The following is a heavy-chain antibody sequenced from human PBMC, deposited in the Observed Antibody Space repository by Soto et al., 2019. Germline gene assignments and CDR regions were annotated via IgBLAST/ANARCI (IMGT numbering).Heavy chain of an antibody. D-gene: IGHD2-2*01. CDR1: GFTFRSYA. V-gene: IGHV3-21*01. J-gene: IGHJ4*02. CDR3: ARDLRVILVVPAATAPAVTTAYYFDY. CDR2: ISGGGSDT. Sequence: GGSLRLSCSASGFTFRSYAMSWVRQAPGKGLEWVSGISGGGSDTYYSDSVRGRFTISRDNAKNSLYLQMNSLRAEDTAVYYCARDLRVILVVPAATAPAVTTAYYFDYWGQGTLVTVSS.